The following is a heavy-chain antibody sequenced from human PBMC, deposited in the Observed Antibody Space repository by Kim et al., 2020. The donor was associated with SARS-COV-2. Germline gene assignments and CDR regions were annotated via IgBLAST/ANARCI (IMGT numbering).Heavy chain of an antibody. CDR3: ARARGVINYYYGMDV. Sequence: SLKSRVTISVDTSKNQFSLKLSSVTAADTAVYYCARARGVINYYYGMDVWGQGTTVTVSS. D-gene: IGHD3-10*01. V-gene: IGHV4-59*01. J-gene: IGHJ6*02.